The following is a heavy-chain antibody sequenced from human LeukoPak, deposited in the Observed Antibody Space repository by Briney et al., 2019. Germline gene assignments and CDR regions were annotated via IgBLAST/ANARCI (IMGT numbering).Heavy chain of an antibody. V-gene: IGHV3-21*01. CDR2: ITSSGDYL. CDR1: GFRFSTYK. Sequence: PGGSLRLSCLASGFRFSTYKMNWVRQAPGEGLEWVSSITSSGDYLYYADSVKGRFTISRDNAKNSLYLQMNSLRADDTAVYFCARGEYGSGSYHIDYWGQGTLVTVSS. CDR3: ARGEYGSGSYHIDY. J-gene: IGHJ4*02. D-gene: IGHD3-10*01.